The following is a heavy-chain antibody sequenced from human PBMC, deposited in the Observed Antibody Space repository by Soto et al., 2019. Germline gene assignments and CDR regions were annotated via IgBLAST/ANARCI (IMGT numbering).Heavy chain of an antibody. CDR3: AAGLAAPLTSHYYYYYGMDV. D-gene: IGHD6-13*01. Sequence: GASVKVSCKASGGTFSSYAISWVRQAPGQGLEWMGGIIPIFGTANYAQKFQGRVTITADESTSTAYMELSGLRSEDTAVYYCAAGLAAPLTSHYYYYYGMDVWGQGTTVTVSS. CDR2: IIPIFGTA. CDR1: GGTFSSYA. J-gene: IGHJ6*02. V-gene: IGHV1-69*13.